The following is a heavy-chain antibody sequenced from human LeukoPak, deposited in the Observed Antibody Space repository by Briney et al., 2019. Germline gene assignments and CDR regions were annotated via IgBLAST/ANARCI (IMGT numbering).Heavy chain of an antibody. V-gene: IGHV3-21*01. CDR2: ISSSSSYI. Sequence: GGSLRLSCAASGFTFSSYSMTWVRQAPGKGLEWVSSISSSSSYIYYADSVKGRFTISRDNAKNSLYLQMNSLRAEDTAVYYCASNAFDFSAGLDYWGQGTLVTVSS. D-gene: IGHD3-3*01. CDR1: GFTFSSYS. J-gene: IGHJ4*02. CDR3: ASNAFDFSAGLDY.